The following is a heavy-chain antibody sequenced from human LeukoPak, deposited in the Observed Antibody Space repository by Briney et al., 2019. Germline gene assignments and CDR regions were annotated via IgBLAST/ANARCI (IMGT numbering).Heavy chain of an antibody. CDR1: GGSFNAYY. CDR3: ATIAGSSSY. Sequence: AWETLSLTCTVSGGSFNAYYWTWFRQPPGKGLEWIGYIYYTGGTNSNPSLKSRVTISVDTSKNQFSLKLSSVTAADTAVYYCATIAGSSSYWGQGTLVTVS. D-gene: IGHD6-6*01. CDR2: IYYTGGT. V-gene: IGHV4-59*08. J-gene: IGHJ4*02.